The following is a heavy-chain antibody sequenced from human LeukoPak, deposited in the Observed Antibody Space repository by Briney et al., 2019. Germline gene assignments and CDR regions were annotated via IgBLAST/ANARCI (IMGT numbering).Heavy chain of an antibody. CDR2: IIPIFGTA. V-gene: IGHV1-69*05. D-gene: IGHD4-17*01. J-gene: IGHJ5*02. Sequence: ASVKVSCKASGGTFSSYAISWVRQAPGQWLEWMGGIIPIFGTANYAQKFQGRVTITTDESTSTAYMELSSLRSEDTAVYYCARDSGTVTTWFDPWGQGTLVTVSS. CDR1: GGTFSSYA. CDR3: ARDSGTVTTWFDP.